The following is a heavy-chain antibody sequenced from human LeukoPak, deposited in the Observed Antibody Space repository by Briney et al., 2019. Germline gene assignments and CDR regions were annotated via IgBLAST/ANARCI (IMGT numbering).Heavy chain of an antibody. CDR2: IYYSGST. J-gene: IGHJ6*03. V-gene: IGHV4-59*01. CDR3: ARELRAGSGRESYYYYYMDV. CDR1: GGSISSYY. D-gene: IGHD3-10*01. Sequence: SETLSLTCTVSGGSISSYYWSWIRQPPGKGLEWIGYIYYSGSTNYNPSLKSRVTISVDTSKNQFSLKLSSVTAADTAVYYCARELRAGSGRESYYYYYMDVWGKGTTVTISS.